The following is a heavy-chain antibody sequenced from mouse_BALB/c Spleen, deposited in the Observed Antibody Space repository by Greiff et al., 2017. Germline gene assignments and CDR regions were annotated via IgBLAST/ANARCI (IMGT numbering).Heavy chain of an antibody. CDR2: IDPSDSET. Sequence: QVQLQQSGPQLVRPGASVKISCKASGYSFTSYWMHWVKQRPGQGLEWIGMIDPSDSETRSNQKFKDKATLTVDKSSSTAYMQLSSPTSEDSAVYYCASAITTVVASDYWGQGTTLTVSS. D-gene: IGHD1-1*01. V-gene: IGHV1S126*01. CDR3: ASAITTVVASDY. CDR1: GYSFTSYW. J-gene: IGHJ2*01.